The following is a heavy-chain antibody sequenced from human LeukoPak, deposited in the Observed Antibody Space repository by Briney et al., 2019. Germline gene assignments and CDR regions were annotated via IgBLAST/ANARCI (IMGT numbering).Heavy chain of an antibody. V-gene: IGHV1-18*01. CDR3: AREGGYCSSTSCSAFDP. Sequence: ASVKVSCKASGYTFTSYGISWVRQAPGQGLEWMGWISAYNGNTNYAQKLQGRVTMTTDTSTSTAYMELRSLRSGDAAVYYCAREGGYCSSTSCSAFDPWGQGTLVTVSS. D-gene: IGHD2-2*01. J-gene: IGHJ5*02. CDR2: ISAYNGNT. CDR1: GYTFTSYG.